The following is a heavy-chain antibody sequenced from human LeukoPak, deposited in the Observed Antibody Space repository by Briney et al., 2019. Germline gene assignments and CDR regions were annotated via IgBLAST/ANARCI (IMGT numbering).Heavy chain of an antibody. CDR2: NYHSGST. CDR3: ARGGLTDHFDC. CDR1: GYSISSGSY. Sequence: SETLSLTCAVSGYSISSGSYWGWIRQPPGKGREWIGSNYHSGSTYYNPSLKSRVTILVDTSKNQFSLKLSSVTAADTAVYYCARGGLTDHFDCWGQRTLVTVS. D-gene: IGHD4/OR15-4a*01. J-gene: IGHJ4*02. V-gene: IGHV4-38-2*01.